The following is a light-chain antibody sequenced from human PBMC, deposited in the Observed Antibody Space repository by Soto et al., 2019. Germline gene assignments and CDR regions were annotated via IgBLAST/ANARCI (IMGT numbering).Light chain of an antibody. CDR2: WAS. Sequence: DIVMTQSPDSLAVSLGERATINCKCSQSVLYSANNKKYSAWYQQKPGEPPKLLIYWASTLESGVPDRFSGSGCGTEFTLTISSLQSEDFAVYYCHQYDNWPKTFGQGTRLEIK. CDR3: HQYDNWPKT. CDR1: QSVLYSANNKKY. V-gene: IGKV4-1*01. J-gene: IGKJ5*01.